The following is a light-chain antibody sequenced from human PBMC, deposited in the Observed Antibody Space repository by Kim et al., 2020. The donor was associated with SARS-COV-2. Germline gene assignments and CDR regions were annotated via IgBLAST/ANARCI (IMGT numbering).Light chain of an antibody. CDR3: LHYDAIPLA. J-gene: IGKJ4*01. V-gene: IGKV1-33*01. CDR1: QDIRNY. Sequence: DIQMTQSPSSLSASEGDRVTLTCQASQDIRNYLNWYQQKPGSAPKLLIFDASNLETGVPSRFSGSGSGTDFTFTISSLQPEDIATYYCLHYDAIPLAFGGGTKVDIK. CDR2: DAS.